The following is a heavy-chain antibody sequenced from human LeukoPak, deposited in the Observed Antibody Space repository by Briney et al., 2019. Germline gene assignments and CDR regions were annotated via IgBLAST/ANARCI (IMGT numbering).Heavy chain of an antibody. Sequence: GGSRRLSCAASGFTFSSYAMSWVRQTPGKGLEWVSAISGSGGSTYYADSVKGRFTISRDNSKNALYLQMNSLRAEDTAVYYCAKGRKRTTVTTFDYWGQGTLVTVSS. CDR3: AKGRKRTTVTTFDY. D-gene: IGHD4-17*01. J-gene: IGHJ4*02. CDR1: GFTFSSYA. V-gene: IGHV3-23*01. CDR2: ISGSGGST.